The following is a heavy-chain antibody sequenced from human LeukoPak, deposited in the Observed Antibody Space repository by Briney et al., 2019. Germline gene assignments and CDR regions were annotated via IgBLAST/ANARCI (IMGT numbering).Heavy chain of an antibody. CDR2: ISYDGSNK. CDR1: GFTISTYW. Sequence: GGSLRLSCTASGFTISTYWMSWVRQAPGKGLEWVAVISYDGSNKYYADSVKGRFTISRDNSKNTLYLQMNSLRAEDTAVYYCAKDGGAVAGTSPESYFDCWGQGTLVTVSS. CDR3: AKDGGAVAGTSPESYFDC. J-gene: IGHJ4*02. D-gene: IGHD6-19*01. V-gene: IGHV3-30*18.